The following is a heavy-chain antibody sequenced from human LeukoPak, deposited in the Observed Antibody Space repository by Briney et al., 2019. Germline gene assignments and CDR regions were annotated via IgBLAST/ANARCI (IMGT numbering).Heavy chain of an antibody. V-gene: IGHV3-15*01. J-gene: IGHJ6*03. D-gene: IGHD2-15*01. CDR1: GFTFSNAW. Sequence: GGSLRLSCAASGFTFSNAWMSWVRQAPGKGLEWVGRIKSKTDDGTTDYAAPVKGRFTISRDDSKNTLYLQMNSLKTEDTAVYYCTTVGGGSSPYDYMDVWGKGTTVTISS. CDR2: IKSKTDDGTT. CDR3: TTVGGGSSPYDYMDV.